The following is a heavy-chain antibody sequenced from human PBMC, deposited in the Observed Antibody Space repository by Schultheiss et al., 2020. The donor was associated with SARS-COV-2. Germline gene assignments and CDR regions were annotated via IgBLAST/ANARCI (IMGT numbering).Heavy chain of an antibody. D-gene: IGHD6-13*01. J-gene: IGHJ3*02. Sequence: SETLSLTCTVSGGSISSYYWSWIRQPPGKGLEWIGYIYYSGSTNYNPSLKSRVTMSVDTSKNQFSLQLNSVTPEDTAEYYCARPYSSSWYYAFDIWGQGTMVTVSS. CDR2: IYYSGST. V-gene: IGHV4-59*12. CDR3: ARPYSSSWYYAFDI. CDR1: GGSISSYY.